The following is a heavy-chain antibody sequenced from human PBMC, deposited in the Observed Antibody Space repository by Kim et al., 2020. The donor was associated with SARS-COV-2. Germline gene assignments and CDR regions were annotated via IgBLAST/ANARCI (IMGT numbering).Heavy chain of an antibody. CDR1: GYTFTNFA. Sequence: ASVKVSCKTSGYTFTNFAISWVRQAPGQGLEWMGSISGDNGNTKYEQKFQGRVTMTADKSTRTAYMELRSLESDDTALYYCARDDRGPVSFGYWVQGTLV. J-gene: IGHJ4*02. CDR3: ARDDRGPVSFGY. D-gene: IGHD3-10*01. V-gene: IGHV1-18*01. CDR2: ISGDNGNT.